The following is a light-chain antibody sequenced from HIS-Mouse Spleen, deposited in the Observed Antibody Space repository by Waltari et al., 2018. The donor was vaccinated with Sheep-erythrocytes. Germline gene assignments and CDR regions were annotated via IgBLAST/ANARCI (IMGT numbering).Light chain of an antibody. Sequence: DIQMTQCPSSLSASVGDRVTITCQASQDISNYLNWYQQKPGKAPKLLIYDASNLETGVPSRFSGSVSGTDFTFAISSLQPEDIATYYCHQYDNLLTFGGGTKVEIK. CDR2: DAS. J-gene: IGKJ4*01. CDR1: QDISNY. V-gene: IGKV1-33*01. CDR3: HQYDNLLT.